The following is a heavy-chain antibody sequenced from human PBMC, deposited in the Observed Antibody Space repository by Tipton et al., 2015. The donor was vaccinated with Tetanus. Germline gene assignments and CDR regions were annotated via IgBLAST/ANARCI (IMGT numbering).Heavy chain of an antibody. CDR2: IYYSGST. CDR1: GGSISSYY. CDR3: ASPNYDYVWGSYRD. V-gene: IGHV4-39*01. Sequence: TLSLTCTVSGGSISSYYWGWIRQPPGKGLEWIGSIYYSGSTYYNPSLKSRVTISVDTSKNQFSLKLSSVTAADTAVYYCASPNYDYVWGSYRDWGQGTLVTVSS. D-gene: IGHD3-16*02. J-gene: IGHJ4*02.